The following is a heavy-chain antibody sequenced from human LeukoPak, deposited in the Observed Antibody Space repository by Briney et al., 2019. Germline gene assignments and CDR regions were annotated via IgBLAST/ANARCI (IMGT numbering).Heavy chain of an antibody. V-gene: IGHV3-30*04. J-gene: IGHJ6*02. CDR3: ARELVVAATGFDYYYGTDV. CDR1: GFTFSSYA. Sequence: PGGSLRLSCAAPGFTFSSYAMHRVRPAPGKGLGWVAVISYDGSNKYYADSVKGRFTISRDNSKNTLYLQMNGQRAEDTAVYYCARELVVAATGFDYYYGTDVWGQGTTVTVSS. D-gene: IGHD2-15*01. CDR2: ISYDGSNK.